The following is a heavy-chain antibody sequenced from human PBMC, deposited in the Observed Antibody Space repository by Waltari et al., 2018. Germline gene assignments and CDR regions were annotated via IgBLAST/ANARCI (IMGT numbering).Heavy chain of an antibody. J-gene: IGHJ5*01. D-gene: IGHD3-10*01. CDR2: SHADGST. CDR3: ARAGYFYGTGSYSWFEP. CDR1: GGSIISGTCY. Sequence: QLQLQASGPGLVKPSETLALTCRVSGGSIISGTCYWAWIRQPPGRGLEWIGSSHADGSTYYSPSLKSRVTILVDTSKNQFFLRLDSVTAADTAVYYCARAGYFYGTGSYSWFEPWGQGTLVTVSS. V-gene: IGHV4-39*07.